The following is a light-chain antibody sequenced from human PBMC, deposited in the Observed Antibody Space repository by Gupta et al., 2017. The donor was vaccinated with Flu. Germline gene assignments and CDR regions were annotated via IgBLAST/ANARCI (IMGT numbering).Light chain of an antibody. J-gene: IGKJ4*01. CDR2: EAS. CDR3: QQRSNWPKLT. CDR1: QSVGNY. Sequence: ERATLSCRASQSVGNYLAWYQQKPGQAPRLLSYEASNRATGIPARFSGSGSGTDFTLTISRLEPEDFALYYCQQRSNWPKLTFGGGTKVEIK. V-gene: IGKV3-11*01.